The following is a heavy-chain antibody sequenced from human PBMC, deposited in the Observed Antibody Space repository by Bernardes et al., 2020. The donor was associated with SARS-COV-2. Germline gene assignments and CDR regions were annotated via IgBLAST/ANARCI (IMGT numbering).Heavy chain of an antibody. CDR2: ISSSSSYI. J-gene: IGHJ4*02. CDR1: GFTLNTYV. CDR3: ASPADGDSAYYFDY. D-gene: IGHD4-17*01. V-gene: IGHV3-21*01. Sequence: GGSLRLSCVASGFTLNTYVIHWVRQAPGKGLEWVSSISSSSSYIYYADSVKGRFTISRDNAKNSLYLQMNSLRAEDTAVYYCASPADGDSAYYFDYWGQGTLVTVSS.